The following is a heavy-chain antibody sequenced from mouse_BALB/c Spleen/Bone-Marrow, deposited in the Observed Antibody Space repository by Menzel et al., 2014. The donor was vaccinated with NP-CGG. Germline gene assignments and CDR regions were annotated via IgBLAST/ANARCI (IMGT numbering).Heavy chain of an antibody. CDR3: TRYDYDVGYFDY. CDR1: GYSITSDYA. CDR2: ISYSGST. J-gene: IGHJ2*01. D-gene: IGHD2-4*01. V-gene: IGHV3-2*02. Sequence: VQLKESGPGLVKPSQSLSLTCTVTGYSITSDYAWNWIRQFPGNKLEWMGYISYSGSTSYNPSLKSRIFITRDTSKNQFFLQLNSVTTEDTATYYCTRYDYDVGYFDYWGQGTTLTVSS.